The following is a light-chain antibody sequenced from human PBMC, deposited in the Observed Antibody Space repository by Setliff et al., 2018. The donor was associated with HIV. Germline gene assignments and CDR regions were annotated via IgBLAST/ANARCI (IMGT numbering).Light chain of an antibody. Sequence: QSVLTQPASVSGSPGQSITISCTGISSDVGNYNYVSWYQEHPGKAPKLMIYDVSKLPSGVSNRFSGSKSGNTASLTISGLQAEDEADYHCSSYTTSSTVVFGGGTKVTV. CDR1: SSDVGNYNY. J-gene: IGLJ2*01. CDR2: DVS. V-gene: IGLV2-14*01. CDR3: SSYTTSSTVV.